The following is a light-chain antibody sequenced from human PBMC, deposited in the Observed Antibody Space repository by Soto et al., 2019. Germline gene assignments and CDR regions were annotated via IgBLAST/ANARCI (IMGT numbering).Light chain of an antibody. CDR3: QQLNSYLALT. CDR2: AAS. Sequence: DIPLTQSPSFLSASVGDRVTITCRASQGISSDLAWYQQKPGKAPKLLIYAASTLQSGVPSRFSGSGSGTEFTLTISSPQPEDFATYYCQQLNSYLALTFGGGTKVEIK. V-gene: IGKV1-9*01. J-gene: IGKJ4*01. CDR1: QGISSD.